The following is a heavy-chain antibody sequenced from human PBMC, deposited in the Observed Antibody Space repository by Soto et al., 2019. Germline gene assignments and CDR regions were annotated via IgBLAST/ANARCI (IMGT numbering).Heavy chain of an antibody. D-gene: IGHD6-19*01. CDR3: SRHQIIAVAGNNWFDP. CDR2: IYYSGST. V-gene: IGHV4-30-4*01. J-gene: IGHJ5*02. Sequence: PSETLSLTCTVSGGSISSGDYYWSWIRQPPGKGLEWIGYIYYSGSTYYNPSLKSRVTISVDTSKNQFSLKLSSVTAADTAVYYCSRHQIIAVAGNNWFDPWGQGTLITVSS. CDR1: GGSISSGDYY.